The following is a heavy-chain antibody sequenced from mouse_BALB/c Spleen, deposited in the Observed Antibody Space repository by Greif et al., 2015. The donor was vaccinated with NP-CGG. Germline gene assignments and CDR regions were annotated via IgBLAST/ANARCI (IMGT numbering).Heavy chain of an antibody. V-gene: IGHV1-14*01. D-gene: IGHD1-1*01. J-gene: IGHJ2*01. Sequence: EVQRVESGPELVKPGASVKMSCKASGYTFTSYVMHWVKQKPGQGLEWIGYINPYNDGTKYNEKFKGKATLTSDKSSSTAYMELSSQTSEDSEVYYCARRDGNYFDYWGQGTTLTVSS. CDR1: GYTFTSYV. CDR2: INPYNDGT. CDR3: ARRDGNYFDY.